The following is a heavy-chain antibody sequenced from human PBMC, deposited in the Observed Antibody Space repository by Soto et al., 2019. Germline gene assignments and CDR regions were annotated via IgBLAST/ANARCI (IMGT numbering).Heavy chain of an antibody. Sequence: SLRLSCAASGFTFSNYGMHWVRQAPGKGLEWVAVISYDGSTKYYADSVKGRFTISRDSSKNTLYLQMNSLRAEDTVVYYCARGVNYDIWSAYPYWGQGTQVTVSS. CDR1: GFTFSNYG. CDR2: ISYDGSTK. D-gene: IGHD3-3*01. J-gene: IGHJ4*02. V-gene: IGHV3-30*03. CDR3: ARGVNYDIWSAYPY.